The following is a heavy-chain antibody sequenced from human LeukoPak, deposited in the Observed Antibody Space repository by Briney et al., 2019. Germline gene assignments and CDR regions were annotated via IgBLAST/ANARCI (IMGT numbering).Heavy chain of an antibody. D-gene: IGHD2-21*01. V-gene: IGHV4-39*07. CDR2: INHSGST. Sequence: PSETLSLTCTVSGGSISSSSYYWGWIRQPPGKGLEWIGEINHSGSTNYNPSLKSRVTISVDTSKNQFSLKLSSVTAADTAVYYCARVFAHVEVDWFDPWGQGTLVTVSS. J-gene: IGHJ5*02. CDR3: ARVFAHVEVDWFDP. CDR1: GGSISSSSYY.